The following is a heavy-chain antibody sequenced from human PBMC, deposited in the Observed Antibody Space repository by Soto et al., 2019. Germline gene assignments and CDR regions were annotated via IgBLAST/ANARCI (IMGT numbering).Heavy chain of an antibody. CDR2: INHSGST. D-gene: IGHD6-6*01. Sequence: PSETLSLTCAVYGGSFSGYYWSWIRQPPGKGLEWIGEINHSGSTNYNPSLKSRVTISVDTSKNQFSLKLSSVTAADTAVYYCARVYFYVSARSRQFDPWGQGTLVTVSS. V-gene: IGHV4-34*01. CDR1: GGSFSGYY. CDR3: ARVYFYVSARSRQFDP. J-gene: IGHJ5*02.